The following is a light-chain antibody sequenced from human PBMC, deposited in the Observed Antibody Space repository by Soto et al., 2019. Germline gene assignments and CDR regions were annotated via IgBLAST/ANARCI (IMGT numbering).Light chain of an antibody. CDR3: CSSAGSSLYV. V-gene: IGLV2-23*02. CDR2: DVY. J-gene: IGLJ1*01. CDR1: SSDVGRYTY. Sequence: CALTQPASVSGSPGQAITISCAGTSSDVGRYTYVSWYQQHPGKAPKLIIYDVYNRPSGVSTRFSGSKSANTASLTISGLQPEDEADYYCCSSAGSSLYVFGSGTKVTVL.